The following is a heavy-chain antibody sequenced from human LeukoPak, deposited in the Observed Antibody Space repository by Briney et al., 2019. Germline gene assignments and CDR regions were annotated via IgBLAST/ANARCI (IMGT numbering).Heavy chain of an antibody. CDR1: GGSISSSSYY. V-gene: IGHV4-61*02. CDR3: ARAGGIWFGELFAGYYFDY. J-gene: IGHJ4*02. CDR2: IYTSGST. D-gene: IGHD3-10*01. Sequence: SETLSLTCTVSGGSISSSSYYWSWIRQPAGKGLEWIGRIYTSGSTNYNPSLKSRVTMSVDTSKNQFSLKLSSVTAADTAVYYCARAGGIWFGELFAGYYFDYWGQGTLVTVSS.